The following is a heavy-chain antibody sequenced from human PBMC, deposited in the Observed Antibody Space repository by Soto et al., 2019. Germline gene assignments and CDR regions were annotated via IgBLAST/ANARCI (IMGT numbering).Heavy chain of an antibody. CDR3: ARDRTYSSSWRLDNFDY. CDR2: IIPIFGTA. Sequence: GASVKVSCKASGGTFSSYAISWVRQAPGQGLEWMGGIIPIFGTANYAQKFQGRVTITADESTSTAYMELSSLRSGDTAVYYCARDRTYSSSWRLDNFDYWGQGTLVTVSS. D-gene: IGHD6-13*01. V-gene: IGHV1-69*13. J-gene: IGHJ4*02. CDR1: GGTFSSYA.